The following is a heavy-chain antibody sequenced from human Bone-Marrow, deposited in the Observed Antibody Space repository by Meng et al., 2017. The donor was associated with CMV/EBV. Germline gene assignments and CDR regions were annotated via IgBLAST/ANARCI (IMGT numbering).Heavy chain of an antibody. J-gene: IGHJ6*02. V-gene: IGHV3-21*01. CDR2: ISSSSSYI. CDR1: GFTFSSYS. D-gene: IGHD2-2*02. Sequence: GESLKISCAASGFTFSSYSMNWVRQAPGKGLEWVSSISSSSSYIYYADSVKGRFTISRDNAKNSLYLQMNSLRAEDTAVYYCARDLKDIVVVPAAIIPPSDYYYGMDVWGQVTTVTVSS. CDR3: ARDLKDIVVVPAAIIPPSDYYYGMDV.